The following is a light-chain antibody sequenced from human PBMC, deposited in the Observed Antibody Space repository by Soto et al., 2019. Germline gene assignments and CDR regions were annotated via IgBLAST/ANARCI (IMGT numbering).Light chain of an antibody. CDR1: SSNIGTNS. V-gene: IGLV1-44*01. Sequence: SVLTQPPSASGTPGQRVTISCSGSSSNIGTNSVNWYQQLPGTAPKLLIYSNNQRPSGVPDRFSGSKSGTSASLAISGLQSEDEADYYCAAWDDNLNGLFGGGTKLTVL. CDR2: SNN. CDR3: AAWDDNLNGL. J-gene: IGLJ2*01.